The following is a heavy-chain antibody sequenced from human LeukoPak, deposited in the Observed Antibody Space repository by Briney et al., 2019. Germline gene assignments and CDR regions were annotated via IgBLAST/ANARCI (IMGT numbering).Heavy chain of an antibody. Sequence: ASVKVSCKASGYTFTSCDINWVRQATGQGLEWMGWMNPNSGNTGYAQKFQGRLTMTRDTSTSTVYMELSSLRSEDTAVYYCARVQTTVVTSVDFDYWGQGTLVTVSS. J-gene: IGHJ4*02. CDR2: MNPNSGNT. CDR1: GYTFTSCD. V-gene: IGHV1-8*01. D-gene: IGHD4-17*01. CDR3: ARVQTTVVTSVDFDY.